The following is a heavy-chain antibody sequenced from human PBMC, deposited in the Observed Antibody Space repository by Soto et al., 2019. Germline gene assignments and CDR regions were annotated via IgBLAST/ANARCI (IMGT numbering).Heavy chain of an antibody. V-gene: IGHV4-39*01. D-gene: IGHD1-26*01. Sequence: QLQLQESGPGLVKPSETLSLTCTVSGGSISSSRYYWGWIRQPPGKGLEWIGSIYYSGSTYYNPSLKSRVTISVDTSKNQFSLKLSSVTAADTAVYYCATSNPVGARVFYYYYGMDVWGQGTTVTVSS. J-gene: IGHJ6*02. CDR2: IYYSGST. CDR3: ATSNPVGARVFYYYYGMDV. CDR1: GGSISSSRYY.